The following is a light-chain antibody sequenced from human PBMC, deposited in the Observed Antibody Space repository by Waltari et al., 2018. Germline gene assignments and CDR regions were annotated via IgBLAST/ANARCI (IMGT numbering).Light chain of an antibody. V-gene: IGLV2-14*03. CDR1: SREIGGYVY. Sequence: QSALTQPASVSGSPGQSITISCTGTSREIGGYVYVSWYQQYQGKAPKLIIYDVIYRPSGVSNRFSGSKSGNTASLTISGLQAEDEANYYCCSYTSASTLGVFGGGTKLTVL. CDR3: CSYTSASTLGV. J-gene: IGLJ3*02. CDR2: DVI.